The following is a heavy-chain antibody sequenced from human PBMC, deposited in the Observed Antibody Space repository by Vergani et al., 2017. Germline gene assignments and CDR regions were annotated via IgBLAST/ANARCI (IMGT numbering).Heavy chain of an antibody. V-gene: IGHV4-61*02. Sequence: QVQLQESGPGLVKPSQTLSLTCTVSGGSISSGSYYWSWIRQPAGKGLEWIGRIYTSGSTNYNPSLKSRVTISVDTSKNQFSLKLSSVTAADTAVYYCAREGQQLVLGRGDYYYYVDVWGKGTTVTVSS. D-gene: IGHD6-6*01. CDR2: IYTSGST. CDR1: GGSISSGSYY. CDR3: AREGQQLVLGRGDYYYYVDV. J-gene: IGHJ6*03.